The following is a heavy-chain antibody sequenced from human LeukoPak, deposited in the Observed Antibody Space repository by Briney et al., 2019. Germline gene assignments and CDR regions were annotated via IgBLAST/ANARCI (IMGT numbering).Heavy chain of an antibody. CDR3: ARDSNGGSFYFDH. J-gene: IGHJ4*02. CDR2: VYSSGST. Sequence: SETLSLTCAVSDGSISGSYWSWLRQPAGKGLEWIGRVYSSGSTSYNPSLKSRVTMSLDTSKMQFFLKMSSVTAADTAVYYCARDSNGGSFYFDHWGQGTLVTVSS. D-gene: IGHD2-15*01. CDR1: DGSISGSY. V-gene: IGHV4-4*07.